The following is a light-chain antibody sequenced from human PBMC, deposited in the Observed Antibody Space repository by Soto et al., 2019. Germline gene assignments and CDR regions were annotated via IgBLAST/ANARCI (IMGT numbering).Light chain of an antibody. CDR1: QSVSSY. CDR2: DAS. J-gene: IGKJ5*01. CDR3: QQRSNWPIT. V-gene: IGKV3-11*01. Sequence: EIVLTQSPATLSLSPGERATLSCRASQSVSSYLAWYQQKPGQAPRLLIYDASNRATGIPARFSGSKSGADFTLTISGLEPDDFAVYYCQQRSNWPITFGQGTRLEIK.